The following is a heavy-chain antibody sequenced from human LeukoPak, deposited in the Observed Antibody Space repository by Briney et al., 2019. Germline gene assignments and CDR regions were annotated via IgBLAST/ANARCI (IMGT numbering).Heavy chain of an antibody. D-gene: IGHD6-13*01. CDR2: INSDGSST. CDR3: AKDSKYSSSWAYYYYGMDV. V-gene: IGHV3-74*01. J-gene: IGHJ6*04. Sequence: QPGGSLRLSCAGSGFNFSNYWMHWVRQAPGKGLVWVSRINSDGSSTSYADSVKGRFTISRDNAKNTLYLQMNSLRAEDTAVHYCAKDSKYSSSWAYYYYGMDVWGKGTTVTVSS. CDR1: GFNFSNYW.